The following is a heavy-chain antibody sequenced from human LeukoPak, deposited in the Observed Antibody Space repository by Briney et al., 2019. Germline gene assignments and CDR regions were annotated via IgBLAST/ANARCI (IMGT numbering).Heavy chain of an antibody. V-gene: IGHV5-51*01. CDR3: ARHGVAYYGSGSYPPSDY. D-gene: IGHD3-10*01. Sequence: GGSLRLSCAASGFTFSSYWMSWVRQAPGKGLEWMGIIYPDDSDTRYSPSFQGQVTISADKSISTAYLQWSSLKASDTAMYYCARHGVAYYGSGSYPPSDYWGQGTLVTVSS. CDR1: GFTFSSYW. J-gene: IGHJ4*02. CDR2: IYPDDSDT.